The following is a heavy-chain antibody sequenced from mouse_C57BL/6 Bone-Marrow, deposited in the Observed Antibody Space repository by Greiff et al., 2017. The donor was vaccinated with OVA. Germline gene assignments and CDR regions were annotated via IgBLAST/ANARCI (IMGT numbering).Heavy chain of an antibody. CDR1: GFSINSDCY. V-gene: IGHV3-3*01. CDR3: ARDGTGTGWYFDV. CDR2: TFYSGIT. J-gene: IGHJ1*03. Sequence: EVKVVESGPSLVRPSQTLSLTCTVPGFSINSDCYWIWIRQFPGNKLEYIGYTFYSGITYYNPSLESRTYITRDTSKNQFSLKLSSVTTEDTATYYCARDGTGTGWYFDVWGTGTTVTVSS. D-gene: IGHD4-1*01.